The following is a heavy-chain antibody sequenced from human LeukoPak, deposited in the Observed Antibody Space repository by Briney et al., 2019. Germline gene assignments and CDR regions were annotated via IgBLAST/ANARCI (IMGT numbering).Heavy chain of an antibody. V-gene: IGHV4-59*08. Sequence: SETLSLTCTVSGGSISSYYWSWIRQTPGKGLEWIAYISDIGSINYNPSLKSRVTISLDTSKNQFSLKLSSVTAADTAVYYCAGHHPRNTVDFWGQGTLVTVSS. CDR3: AGHHPRNTVDF. J-gene: IGHJ4*02. CDR2: ISDIGSI. CDR1: GGSISSYY. D-gene: IGHD2-8*02.